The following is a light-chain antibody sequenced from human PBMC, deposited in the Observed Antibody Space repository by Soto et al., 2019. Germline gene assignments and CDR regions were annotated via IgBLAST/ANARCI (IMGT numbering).Light chain of an antibody. CDR2: GAS. CDR1: QSVSSSY. CDR3: QQYGSSPYT. J-gene: IGKJ2*01. Sequence: VLTQSPGTLSLSPGERATLSCRASQSVSSSYLAWYQQKPGQAPRLLIYGASSRATGIPDRFSGSGSGTDFTLTISRLEPEDFAVYYCQQYGSSPYTFGQGTK. V-gene: IGKV3-20*01.